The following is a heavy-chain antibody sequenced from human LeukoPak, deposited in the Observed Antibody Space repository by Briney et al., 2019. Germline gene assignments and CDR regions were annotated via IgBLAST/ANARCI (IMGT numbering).Heavy chain of an antibody. CDR3: ARARGSVATMGVYY. Sequence: PGGSLRLSCAASGFTVSSNYMSWVRQAPGKGLEWVSVIYSGGSTYYADSVKGRFTISRDNSKNTLYLQMNSLRAEDTAVYYCARARGSVATMGVYYWGQGTLVTVSS. J-gene: IGHJ4*02. D-gene: IGHD5-12*01. V-gene: IGHV3-53*01. CDR2: IYSGGST. CDR1: GFTVSSNY.